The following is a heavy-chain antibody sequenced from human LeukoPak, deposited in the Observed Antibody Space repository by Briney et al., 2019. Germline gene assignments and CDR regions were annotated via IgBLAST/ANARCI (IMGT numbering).Heavy chain of an antibody. V-gene: IGHV3-21*04. CDR3: AKDLTRDIVVVVAAILGFDY. D-gene: IGHD2-15*01. CDR1: GFTFSNYN. J-gene: IGHJ4*02. CDR2: ISSNYI. Sequence: GGSLRLSCAASGFTFSNYNMNWVRQAPGKGLEWVSSISSNYIYYADSVKGRFTISRDNSKNTLYLQMNSLRAEDTAVYYCAKDLTRDIVVVVAAILGFDYWGQGTLVTVSS.